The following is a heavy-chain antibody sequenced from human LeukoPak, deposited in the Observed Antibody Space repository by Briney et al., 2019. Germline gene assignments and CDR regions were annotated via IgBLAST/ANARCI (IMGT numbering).Heavy chain of an antibody. V-gene: IGHV1-18*01. CDR2: ISPNNLTT. J-gene: IGHJ4*02. D-gene: IGHD6-19*01. CDR1: GYTFTSYG. Sequence: ASVKVSCKASGYTFTSYGISWVRQAPGQGLEWMGWISPNNLTTHYPQKLPGSVTMTPATSSTTAYLQLRSLRSDDPAVYSCARDVSSSGWFWSFFGHWGQGTPVTVSS. CDR3: ARDVSSSGWFWSFFGH.